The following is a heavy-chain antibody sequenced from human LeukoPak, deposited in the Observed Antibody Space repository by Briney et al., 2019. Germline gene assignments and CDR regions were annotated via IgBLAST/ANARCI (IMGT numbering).Heavy chain of an antibody. CDR2: INSDASSS. CDR1: EFTFSSYW. Sequence: GGSLRLSCAASEFTFSSYWMHWVRQAPGKGLVWVSRINSDASSSSYADSVKGRFSISRDNAKNTLYLQMNSLRAEDTAVYYCARVKYDSSGYYSILDYWGQGTPVTVSS. CDR3: ARVKYDSSGYYSILDY. J-gene: IGHJ4*02. V-gene: IGHV3-74*01. D-gene: IGHD3-22*01.